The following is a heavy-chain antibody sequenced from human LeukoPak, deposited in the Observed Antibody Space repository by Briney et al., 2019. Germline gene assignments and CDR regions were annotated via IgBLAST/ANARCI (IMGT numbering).Heavy chain of an antibody. J-gene: IGHJ4*02. CDR1: GFTFSSYW. Sequence: GGSLRLSCAASGFTFSSYWMHWVRQAPGKGLEWVSGINWNGGSTGYADSVKGRFTISRDNAKNSLYLQMNSLRAEDTAVYYCARAGYSGYDTFFDYWGQGTLVTVSS. CDR3: ARAGYSGYDTFFDY. D-gene: IGHD5-12*01. CDR2: INWNGGST. V-gene: IGHV3-20*04.